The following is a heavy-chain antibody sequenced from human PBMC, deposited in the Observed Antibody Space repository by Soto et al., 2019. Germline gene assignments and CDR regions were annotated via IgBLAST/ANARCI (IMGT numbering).Heavy chain of an antibody. V-gene: IGHV3-33*01. J-gene: IGHJ4*02. CDR2: IWYDGSNK. CDR3: ARDSGGFDY. CDR1: GFTFSSYG. D-gene: IGHD3-16*01. Sequence: QVQLVESGGGVVQPGRSLRLSCAASGFTFSSYGMHWVRQAPGKGLEWVAVIWYDGSNKYYADSVKGRFTISRDNSKNTLNLQMNSLRAEDTAVYYCARDSGGFDYWGQGTLVTVSS.